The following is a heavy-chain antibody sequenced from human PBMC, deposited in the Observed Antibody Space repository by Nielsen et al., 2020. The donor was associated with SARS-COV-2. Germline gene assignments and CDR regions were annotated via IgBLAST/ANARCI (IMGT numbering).Heavy chain of an antibody. J-gene: IGHJ4*02. D-gene: IGHD6-19*01. V-gene: IGHV4-59*13. CDR2: IYYSGST. CDR1: GGSISSYY. CDR3: ARDGVSGNYFDY. Sequence: SETLSLTCTVSGGSISSYYWSWIRQPPGKGLEWIGYIYYSGSTDYNPSLKSRVTISVDTSKNQFSLKLSSVTAADTAVYYCARDGVSGNYFDYWGPGTLVTVSS.